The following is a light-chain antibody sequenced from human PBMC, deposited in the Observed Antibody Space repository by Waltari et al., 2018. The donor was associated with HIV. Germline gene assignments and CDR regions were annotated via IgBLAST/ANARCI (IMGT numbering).Light chain of an antibody. J-gene: IGKJ4*01. CDR1: QSISSY. CDR2: AAS. V-gene: IGKV1-39*01. Sequence: DIQVTQSPSSLSASVGDRVTITCRASQSISSYLNWYQHKPGTAPKLLIYAASSLQSGVPSRFSGSGSGIDFTLTISSLQPEDSATCYCQQSYSSPPNFGGGTKVEI. CDR3: QQSYSSPPN.